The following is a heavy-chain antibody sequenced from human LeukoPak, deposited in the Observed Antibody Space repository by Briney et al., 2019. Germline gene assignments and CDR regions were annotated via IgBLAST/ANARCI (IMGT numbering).Heavy chain of an antibody. CDR2: IYYSGST. CDR3: ARIPLDFWSGYQSYYYCYYMDV. D-gene: IGHD3-3*01. Sequence: SETLSLTCTVSGGSISSHYWSWIRQPPGKGLEWIGYIYYSGSTNYNPSLKSRVTISVDTSKNQFSLKLSSVTAADTAVYYCARIPLDFWSGYQSYYYCYYMDVWGKGTTVTVSS. CDR1: GGSISSHY. V-gene: IGHV4-59*11. J-gene: IGHJ6*03.